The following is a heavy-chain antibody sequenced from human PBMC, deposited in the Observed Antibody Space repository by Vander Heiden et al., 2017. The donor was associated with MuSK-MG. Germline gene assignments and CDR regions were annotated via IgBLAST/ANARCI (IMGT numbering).Heavy chain of an antibody. V-gene: IGHV1-69*01. CDR2: IIPIFGTA. Sequence: QVQLVQSGAEVKKPGSSVKVSCKASGGPFSSYAISWVRQAPGQGREWMGGIIPIFGTANYAQKFQGRVTMTADESTSTAYMELSSLRSEDTAVYYCARGRGGYCIDGSCRDSSWYFDLWGRGTLVTVYS. J-gene: IGHJ2*01. D-gene: IGHD2-15*01. CDR1: GGPFSSYA. CDR3: ARGRGGYCIDGSCRDSSWYFDL.